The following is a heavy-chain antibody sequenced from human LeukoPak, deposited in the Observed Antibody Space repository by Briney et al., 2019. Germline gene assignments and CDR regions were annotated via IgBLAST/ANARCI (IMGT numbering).Heavy chain of an antibody. CDR2: IYYSGST. CDR1: GGSISSSSYY. V-gene: IGHV4-39*01. CDR3: ASGTPSYYDFWSGYNPFDY. D-gene: IGHD3-3*01. Sequence: SETLSLTCTVSGGSISSSSYYWGWIRQPPGKGLEWIGSIYYSGSTYDNPSLKSRVTISVDTSKNQFSLKLSSVTAADTAVYYCASGTPSYYDFWSGYNPFDYWGQGTLVTVSS. J-gene: IGHJ4*02.